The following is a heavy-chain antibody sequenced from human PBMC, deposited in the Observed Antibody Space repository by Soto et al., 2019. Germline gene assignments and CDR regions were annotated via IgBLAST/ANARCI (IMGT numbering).Heavy chain of an antibody. Sequence: GGSLRLSCAASGFTFSNAWMSWVRQAPGKGLEWVGRIKSKTDGGTTDYAAPVKGRFTISRDDSKNTLYLQMNSLKTEDTAVYYCTTSSETGGDAFDIWGQGTMVTVSS. D-gene: IGHD1-26*01. CDR3: TTSSETGGDAFDI. CDR2: IKSKTDGGTT. J-gene: IGHJ3*02. CDR1: GFTFSNAW. V-gene: IGHV3-15*01.